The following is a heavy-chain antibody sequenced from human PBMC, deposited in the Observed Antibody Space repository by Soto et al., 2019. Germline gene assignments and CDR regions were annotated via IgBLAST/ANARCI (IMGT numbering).Heavy chain of an antibody. V-gene: IGHV3-23*01. J-gene: IGHJ3*02. CDR3: GKARGMAGVTGSAFDI. Sequence: EVQLLESGGGLVQPGGSLRLSCAASGFTFSSYAMSWVRQAPGKGLEWVSAISGSGGSTYYADSVKGRFTISRDNSNNTLYVQMYRLRAQDTAVYYCGKARGMAGVTGSAFDIWGQGTMVT. D-gene: IGHD2-21*02. CDR1: GFTFSSYA. CDR2: ISGSGGST.